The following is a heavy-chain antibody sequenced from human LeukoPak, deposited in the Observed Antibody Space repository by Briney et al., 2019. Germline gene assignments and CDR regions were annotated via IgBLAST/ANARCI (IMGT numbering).Heavy chain of an antibody. V-gene: IGHV4-30-2*01. CDR3: RVTTNVYDYIDV. J-gene: IGHJ6*03. Sequence: SETLSLTCSVSGASVSGGGYYWSWIRQTPGKGLEWIGYTYHSGSPFHNPSLKGRATISLDRSRNQVSLKLTSVTAADTAVYYCRVTTNVYDYIDVWGKGTTVIVSS. CDR1: GASVSGGGYY. CDR2: TYHSGSP. D-gene: IGHD1/OR15-1a*01.